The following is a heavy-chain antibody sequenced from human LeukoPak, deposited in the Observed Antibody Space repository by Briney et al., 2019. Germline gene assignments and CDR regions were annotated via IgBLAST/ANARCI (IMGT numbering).Heavy chain of an antibody. CDR2: IHPGDSDT. V-gene: IGHV5-51*01. CDR1: GYRFTSYW. CDR3: ARHVSGYHFDAFDI. Sequence: GECLKISCKGSGYRFTSYWIGWVRQMQGKGLEWMGIIHPGDSDTRYSPSFQGQVTISADKSISTAYLQWSSLKASDTAMYYCARHVSGYHFDAFDIWGQGTMVTVSS. D-gene: IGHD3-22*01. J-gene: IGHJ3*02.